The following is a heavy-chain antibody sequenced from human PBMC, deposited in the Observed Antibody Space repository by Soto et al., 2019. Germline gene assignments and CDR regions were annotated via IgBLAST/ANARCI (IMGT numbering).Heavy chain of an antibody. D-gene: IGHD6-6*01. CDR3: ARGGPVLQAAQDY. Sequence: VQLVESGGGLVKPGGSLRLSCAASGFTFSSYSMNWVRQAPGKGLEWVSSISSSSSYIYYADSVKGRFTISRDNAKNSLYLQMNSLRAEDTAVYYCARGGPVLQAAQDYWGQGTLVTVSS. CDR2: ISSSSSYI. V-gene: IGHV3-21*01. CDR1: GFTFSSYS. J-gene: IGHJ4*02.